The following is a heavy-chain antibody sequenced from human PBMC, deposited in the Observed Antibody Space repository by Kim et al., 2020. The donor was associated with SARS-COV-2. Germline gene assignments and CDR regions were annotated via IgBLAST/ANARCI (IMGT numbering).Heavy chain of an antibody. CDR2: INHSGST. CDR1: GGSFSGYY. J-gene: IGHJ3*02. Sequence: LETLSLTCAVYGGSFSGYYWSWIRQPPGKGLEWIGEINHSGSTNYNPSLKSRVTISVDTSKNQFSLKLSSVTAADTAVYYCARALYDYGWGSYRYRAFDIWGQGTMVTVSS. V-gene: IGHV4-34*01. CDR3: ARALYDYGWGSYRYRAFDI. D-gene: IGHD3-16*02.